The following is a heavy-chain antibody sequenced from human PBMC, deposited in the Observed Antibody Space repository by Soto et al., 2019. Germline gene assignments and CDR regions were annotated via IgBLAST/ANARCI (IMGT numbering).Heavy chain of an antibody. V-gene: IGHV3-48*01. CDR2: ISSSSSTI. CDR1: GFTFSSYS. Sequence: GGSLRLSCAASGFTFSSYSMNWVRQAPGKGLEWVSYISSSSSTIYYADSVKGRFTISRDNAKNSLYLQMNSLRAEDTDVYYCSRANYCGSADDFDHWGQGTLVTVSS. D-gene: IGHD3-10*01. J-gene: IGHJ4*02. CDR3: SRANYCGSADDFDH.